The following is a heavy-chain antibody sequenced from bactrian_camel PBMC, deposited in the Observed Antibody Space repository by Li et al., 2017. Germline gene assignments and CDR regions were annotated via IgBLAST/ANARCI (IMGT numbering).Heavy chain of an antibody. CDR1: GFTFSSYD. J-gene: IGHJ4*01. V-gene: IGHV3S40*01. Sequence: LVESGGGLVQPGGSLRLSCAASGFTFSSYDMSWVRQAPGKGLEWVSAIHTGPGVAHTADSVKGRFTISRDNPENTVYLQMNSLKPEDTAMYYCAAGRRRYDRSYCTAQTNDYNDWGQGTQVTVS. CDR2: IHTGPGVA. D-gene: IGHD3*01. CDR3: AAGRRRYDRSYCTAQTNDYND.